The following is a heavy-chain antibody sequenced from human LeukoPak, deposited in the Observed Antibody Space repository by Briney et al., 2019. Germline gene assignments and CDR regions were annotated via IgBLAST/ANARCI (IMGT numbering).Heavy chain of an antibody. CDR1: GFTFSSYS. V-gene: IGHV3-23*01. CDR3: AKDPINWGSIYFDC. CDR2: ISGSSDNT. D-gene: IGHD7-27*01. J-gene: IGHJ4*02. Sequence: GGSLRLSCAASGFTFSSYSMNWVRQAPGKGLEWVSSISGSSDNTNYADSVKGRFTISRDNSKNILYLQMNSLTAEDTAVYWCAKDPINWGSIYFDCWGQGTLVTVSS.